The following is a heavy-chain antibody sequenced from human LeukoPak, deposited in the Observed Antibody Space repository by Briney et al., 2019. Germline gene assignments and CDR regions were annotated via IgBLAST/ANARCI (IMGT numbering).Heavy chain of an antibody. CDR1: GFTVSSNY. Sequence: GGSLRLSCAASGFTVSSNYMSWVRQAPGKGLEWVSVIYSGGSTYYADSVKGRFTISRDNSKNTLYLQMNSLRAEDTAVYYCARGGRPLHDDAFDIWGQGTMVTVSS. CDR3: ARGGRPLHDDAFDI. CDR2: IYSGGST. V-gene: IGHV3-66*01. J-gene: IGHJ3*02. D-gene: IGHD3-16*01.